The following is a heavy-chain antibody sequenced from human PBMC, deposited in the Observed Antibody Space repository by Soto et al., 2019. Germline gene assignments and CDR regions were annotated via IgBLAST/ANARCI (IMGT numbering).Heavy chain of an antibody. J-gene: IGHJ6*02. Sequence: EVQLVQSGAEVKKPGESLNISCKGSGYSFTSHRIGWVRQMPGKGLEWMGIIYPGDSDTRYSPSFQGQVTISADKSIXPAYLQWRSLKASDTAMYYWARRGRGIGGYYYGMDVWGQGTTVTVSS. CDR1: GYSFTSHR. D-gene: IGHD3-16*01. CDR3: ARRGRGIGGYYYGMDV. V-gene: IGHV5-51*03. CDR2: IYPGDSDT.